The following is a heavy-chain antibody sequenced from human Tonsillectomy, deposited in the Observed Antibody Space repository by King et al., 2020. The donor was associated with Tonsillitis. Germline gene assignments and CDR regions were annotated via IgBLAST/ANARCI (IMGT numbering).Heavy chain of an antibody. CDR1: GDSISSGSYY. CDR3: AGTDCGGDCYPQRGLDY. CDR2: IYTSGST. V-gene: IGHV4-61*02. D-gene: IGHD2-21*02. Sequence: QLQESGPGLVKPSQTLSLTCTVSGDSISSGSYYWSWIRQPAGKGLEWIGRIYTSGSTRYNPSLKSRVTISVDTSKNQFSLMLSSVTAADTAVYYCAGTDCGGDCYPQRGLDYWGQGTLVTVSS. J-gene: IGHJ4*02.